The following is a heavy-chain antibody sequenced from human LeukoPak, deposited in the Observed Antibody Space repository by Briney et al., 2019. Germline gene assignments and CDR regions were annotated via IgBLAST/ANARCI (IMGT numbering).Heavy chain of an antibody. V-gene: IGHV4-34*01. CDR3: ARGWGRNDY. J-gene: IGHJ4*02. CDR2: INHSGST. Sequence: SETLSLTCAVYGGSFSGYYWSWIRQPPGKGLEWIGEINHSGSTNYNPSLKSRVTISVDTSKNQFSLKLGSVTAADTAVYYCARGWGRNDYWGQGTLVTVSS. D-gene: IGHD7-27*01. CDR1: GGSFSGYY.